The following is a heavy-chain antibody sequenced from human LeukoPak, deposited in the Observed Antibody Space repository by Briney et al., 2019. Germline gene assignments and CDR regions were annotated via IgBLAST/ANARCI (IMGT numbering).Heavy chain of an antibody. CDR2: IYYSGST. J-gene: IGHJ6*02. Sequence: PSETLSLTCTVSGGSISSYYWSWIRQPPGKGLEWIGYIYYSGSTNYNPSLKSRVTISVDTSKNQFSLKLSSVTAADTAVYYCARSPNVVARDCYYGMDVWGQGTTVTVSS. CDR1: GGSISSYY. CDR3: ARSPNVVARDCYYGMDV. D-gene: IGHD2-15*01. V-gene: IGHV4-59*01.